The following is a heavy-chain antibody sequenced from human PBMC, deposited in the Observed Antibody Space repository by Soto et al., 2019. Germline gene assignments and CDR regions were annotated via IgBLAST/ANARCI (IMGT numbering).Heavy chain of an antibody. Sequence: EVQLVESGGGLVQPGGSLRLACAASGFTFSSYWMSWVRQAPGKGLEWVANIKQDGSEKYYVDSVKGRFTISRDNAKNSLYLQMNSLRAEDKAVYYCAREGPVAAPAATGTEIASGYYYYYGMDVCGQGTTVTVSS. CDR2: IKQDGSEK. CDR1: GFTFSSYW. J-gene: IGHJ6*02. CDR3: AREGPVAAPAATGTEIASGYYYYYGMDV. V-gene: IGHV3-7*03. D-gene: IGHD2-2*01.